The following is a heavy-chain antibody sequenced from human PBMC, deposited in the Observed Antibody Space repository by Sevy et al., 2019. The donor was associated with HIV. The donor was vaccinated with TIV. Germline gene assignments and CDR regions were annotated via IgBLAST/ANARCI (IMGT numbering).Heavy chain of an antibody. D-gene: IGHD3-3*01. CDR2: IYWDDDK. V-gene: IGHV2-5*02. Sequence: SGPTLVKPTQTLRLTCTFSGFSFSTSGVGVGWIRQPPGKALEWLAIIYWDDDKRYSPSLKSRLTISKDTSKDQVVLTMANMDPVDTGTYYCANRRSKGITITEFDYWGQGTLVTVSS. CDR3: ANRRSKGITITEFDY. CDR1: GFSFSTSGVG. J-gene: IGHJ4*02.